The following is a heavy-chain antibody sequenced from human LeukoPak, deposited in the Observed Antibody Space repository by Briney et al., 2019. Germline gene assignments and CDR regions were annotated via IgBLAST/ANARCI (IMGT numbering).Heavy chain of an antibody. Sequence: ASVKVSCKASGYTFTSYGISWVRQAPGQALEWMGWISAYNGNTNYAQKLQGRVTMTTDTSTSTAYMELRSLRSDDTAVYYCAREDPFYVGRSGSPDAFDIWGQGTMVTVSS. CDR2: ISAYNGNT. V-gene: IGHV1-18*01. CDR1: GYTFTSYG. J-gene: IGHJ3*02. CDR3: AREDPFYVGRSGSPDAFDI. D-gene: IGHD5/OR15-5a*01.